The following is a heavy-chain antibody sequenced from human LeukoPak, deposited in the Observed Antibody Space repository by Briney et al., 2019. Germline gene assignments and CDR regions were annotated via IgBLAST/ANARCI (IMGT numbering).Heavy chain of an antibody. V-gene: IGHV4-39*01. J-gene: IGHJ4*02. CDR3: ARQQSAGAFDY. CDR1: GGSVSNGSYY. CDR2: IYHSGST. Sequence: SETLSLTCTVSGGSVSNGSYYWGWIRQPPGKGLEWIGSIYHSGSTYYNPSLKSRVTISVDTSKNQFSLKLRSVTAADTAVYYCARQQSAGAFDYWGQGTLVTVSS. D-gene: IGHD3-10*01.